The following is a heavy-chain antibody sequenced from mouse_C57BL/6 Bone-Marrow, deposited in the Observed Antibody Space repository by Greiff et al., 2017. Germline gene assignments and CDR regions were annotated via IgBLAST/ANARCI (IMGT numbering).Heavy chain of an antibody. CDR3: ASSRQLRLGFLDY. CDR1: GFNIKDYY. V-gene: IGHV14-2*01. Sequence: VQLQQSGAELVKPGASVKLSCTASGFNIKDYYMHWVKQRTEQGLEWIGRIDPEDGETKYAPKFQGKATITADPSSNTAYLQLSSLTSEDTAVYYCASSRQLRLGFLDYWGQGTTLTVSS. CDR2: IDPEDGET. D-gene: IGHD3-2*02. J-gene: IGHJ2*01.